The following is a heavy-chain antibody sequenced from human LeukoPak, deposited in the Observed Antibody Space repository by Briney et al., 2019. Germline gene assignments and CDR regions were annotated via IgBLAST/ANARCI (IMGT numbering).Heavy chain of an antibody. V-gene: IGHV3-74*01. CDR2: IASDGSST. D-gene: IGHD3-10*01. J-gene: IGHJ4*02. Sequence: GGSLRLACAASGFTFSSYWMNWVRHAPGKGLVWVSRIASDGSSTTYADSVKGRFSISRDNAKNTLYLQMNSLRVEDTAVYYCAREETMGYWGQGTLVTVS. CDR1: GFTFSSYW. CDR3: AREETMGY.